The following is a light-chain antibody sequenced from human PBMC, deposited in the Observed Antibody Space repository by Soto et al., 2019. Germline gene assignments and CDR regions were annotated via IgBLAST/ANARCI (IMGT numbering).Light chain of an antibody. CDR3: QQYNVYPFT. CDR1: QSLSSW. Sequence: DIQMTQSPSPLSASLRDTVTITCRPSQSLSSWLAWYQQKPAQAPKLLIYDNFTLHSGVPSRFIGSGSGTEFTLTISSLQTDDFATYYCQQYNVYPFTFGPGTKVDI. V-gene: IGKV1-5*01. CDR2: DNF. J-gene: IGKJ3*01.